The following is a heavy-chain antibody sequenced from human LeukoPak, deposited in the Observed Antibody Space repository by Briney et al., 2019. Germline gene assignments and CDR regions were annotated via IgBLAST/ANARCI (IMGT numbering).Heavy chain of an antibody. D-gene: IGHD3-16*01. CDR3: ARVALGHLEDY. CDR1: GGSISSGGYY. J-gene: IGHJ4*02. CDR2: IYYSGST. V-gene: IGHV4-61*08. Sequence: SETLSLTCAVSGGSISSGGYYWSWIRQPPGKGLEWIGYIYYSGSTNYNPSLKSRVTISVDTSKNQFSLKLSSVTAADTAVYYCARVALGHLEDYWGQGTLVTVSS.